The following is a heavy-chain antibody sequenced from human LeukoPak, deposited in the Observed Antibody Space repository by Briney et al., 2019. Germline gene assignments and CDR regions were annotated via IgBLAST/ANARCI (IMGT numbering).Heavy chain of an antibody. CDR3: AGDRTRSLRFSYYFDY. Sequence: PGGSLRPSCAASGFTFSSYAMHWVRQAPGKGLEWVAVISYDGSNKYYADSVKGRFTISRDNSKNTLYLQMNSLRAEDTAVYYCAGDRTRSLRFSYYFDYWGQGTLVTVSS. CDR1: GFTFSSYA. V-gene: IGHV3-30*04. CDR2: ISYDGSNK. J-gene: IGHJ4*02. D-gene: IGHD3-16*01.